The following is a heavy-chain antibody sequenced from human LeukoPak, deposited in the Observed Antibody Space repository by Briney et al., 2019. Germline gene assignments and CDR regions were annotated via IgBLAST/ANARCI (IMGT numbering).Heavy chain of an antibody. J-gene: IGHJ3*02. Sequence: ASVKVSCKASGYTFTSYGISWVRQAPGRGLELMGWINPNSGGTNYAQNFQGRVTMTRDTSISTAYMELSRLRSDDTAVYYCARATYYSDSSGSYLSAFDIWGQGTMVTVSS. D-gene: IGHD3-22*01. CDR1: GYTFTSYG. CDR3: ARATYYSDSSGSYLSAFDI. V-gene: IGHV1-2*02. CDR2: INPNSGGT.